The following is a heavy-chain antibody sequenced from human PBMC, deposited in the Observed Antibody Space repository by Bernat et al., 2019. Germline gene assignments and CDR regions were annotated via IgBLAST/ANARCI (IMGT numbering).Heavy chain of an antibody. Sequence: EVQLVESGGGLVKPGGSLRLSCAASGFTFSVAWMNWVRQAPGRGLEWVGRIKSKTDGGKKDYAAPVKGRFTISRDDSENTLYLQMNSLKTEDTAVYYCTTDYYDSSGYFTFGYWGQGILVTVSS. D-gene: IGHD3-22*01. V-gene: IGHV3-15*07. CDR3: TTDYYDSSGYFTFGY. CDR1: GFTFSVAW. CDR2: IKSKTDGGKK. J-gene: IGHJ4*02.